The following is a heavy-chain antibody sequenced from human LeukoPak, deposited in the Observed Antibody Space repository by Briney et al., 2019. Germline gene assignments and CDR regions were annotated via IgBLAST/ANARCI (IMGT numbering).Heavy chain of an antibody. Sequence: SETLSLTCTVSGGSISSYYWSWIRQPPGKGREWIGYIYYSGSTNYNPSLKSRVTISVDTSKNQFSLKLSSVTAADTAVYYCARVVGITMVRGVTLSDALDIWGQGTMVTVSS. J-gene: IGHJ3*02. CDR2: IYYSGST. CDR1: GGSISSYY. CDR3: ARVVGITMVRGVTLSDALDI. V-gene: IGHV4-59*01. D-gene: IGHD3-10*01.